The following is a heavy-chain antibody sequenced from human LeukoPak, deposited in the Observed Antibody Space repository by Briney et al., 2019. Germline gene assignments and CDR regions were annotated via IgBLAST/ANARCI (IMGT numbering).Heavy chain of an antibody. V-gene: IGHV3-66*01. CDR3: ARDLTAYFDC. Sequence: GESLRLSCTASGFTFSNFAMSWVRQAPGKGLEWVSVIYSGGSTYYADSVKGRFTISRDNSKKTLYLQMNSLRAEDTAVYYCARDLTAYFDCWGQGTLVTVSS. CDR2: IYSGGST. CDR1: GFTFSNFA. J-gene: IGHJ4*02. D-gene: IGHD3-16*01.